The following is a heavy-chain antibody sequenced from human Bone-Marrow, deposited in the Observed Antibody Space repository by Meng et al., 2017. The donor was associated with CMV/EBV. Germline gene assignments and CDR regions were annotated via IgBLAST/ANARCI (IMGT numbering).Heavy chain of an antibody. J-gene: IGHJ3*01. D-gene: IGHD3-3*01. CDR2: IYSGGTNT. CDR1: GSTFSSYA. V-gene: IGHV3-23*03. CDR3: AKWGHYDLGAFDL. Sequence: GGSLRLSCAASGSTFSSYAMSWVRQIPGKGLEWISLIYSGGTNTYYADSVKGRFTISRDNSKNTLYLQMNSLRPEDTALYYCAKWGHYDLGAFDLWGQGTMVTFSS.